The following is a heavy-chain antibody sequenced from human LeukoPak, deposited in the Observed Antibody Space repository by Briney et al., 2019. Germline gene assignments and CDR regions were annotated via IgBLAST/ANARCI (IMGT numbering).Heavy chain of an antibody. CDR2: ISGRGDNT. J-gene: IGHJ4*01. Sequence: GGSLRLSCTASGFTFSNSAMTWVRQAPGQGLEFVSSISGRGDNTYYPDSLEGRFAISRDNSKNTLFLQMDGLRAEDTAVYYCVKDGRSVPLDYWGQGTLVTVSS. V-gene: IGHV3-23*01. CDR3: VKDGRSVPLDY. CDR1: GFTFSNSA.